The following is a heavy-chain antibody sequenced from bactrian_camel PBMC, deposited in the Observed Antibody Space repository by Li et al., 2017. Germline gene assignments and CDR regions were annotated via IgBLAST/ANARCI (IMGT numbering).Heavy chain of an antibody. Sequence: HVQLVESGGGLVQSGGSLRLSCAASGFAFSDYSMYWVRQAPGKGLEWISVINTGGGTTDYADSEKGRFTISRDNAKTTVHLQMNNLKSEDTALYYCVTAARSGYLYELGYWARGPRSPSP. CDR2: INTGGGTT. CDR1: GFAFSDYS. D-gene: IGHD7*01. V-gene: IGHV3S1*01. J-gene: IGHJ4*01.